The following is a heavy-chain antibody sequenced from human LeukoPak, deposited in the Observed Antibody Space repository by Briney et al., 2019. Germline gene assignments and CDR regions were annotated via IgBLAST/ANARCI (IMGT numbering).Heavy chain of an antibody. CDR3: VRSGHCSTTSCYPASYYYSMDV. V-gene: IGHV1-46*01. Sequence: ASVKVSCKASGYTFTSYYMHWVRQAPGQGLEWMGIINPSGGSTSYAQKFQGRVTMTRDTSTSTVYMELSSLRSEDTAVYYCVRSGHCSTTSCYPASYYYSMDVWGKGTTVTVS. CDR1: GYTFTSYY. D-gene: IGHD2-2*01. CDR2: INPSGGST. J-gene: IGHJ6*03.